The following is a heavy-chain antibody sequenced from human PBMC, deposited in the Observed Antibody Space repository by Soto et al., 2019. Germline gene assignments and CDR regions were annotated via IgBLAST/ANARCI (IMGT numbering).Heavy chain of an antibody. CDR1: GGSFSGYY. Sequence: PSETLSLTCAVYGGSFSGYYWGWIRQPPGKGLEWIGEINHSGSTNYNPSLKSRVTISVDTSKNQFSLKLSSVTAADTAVYYCARAPRYYYGSGINWFDPWGQGTLVTVS. J-gene: IGHJ5*02. CDR2: INHSGST. CDR3: ARAPRYYYGSGINWFDP. D-gene: IGHD3-10*01. V-gene: IGHV4-34*01.